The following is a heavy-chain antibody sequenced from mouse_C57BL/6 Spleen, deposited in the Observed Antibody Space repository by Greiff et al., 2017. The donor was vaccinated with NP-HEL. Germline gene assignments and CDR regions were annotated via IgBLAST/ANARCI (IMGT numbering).Heavy chain of an antibody. CDR1: GFTFSDYG. CDR2: ISSGSSTI. D-gene: IGHD1-1*01. J-gene: IGHJ3*01. Sequence: EVQLVESGGGLVKPGGSLKLSCAASGFTFSDYGMHWVRQAPEKGLEWVAYISSGSSTIYYADTVKGRFTISRDNAKNTLFLQMTSLRSEDTAMYFCARPYYYGTQGWFAYWGQGTLVTVSA. V-gene: IGHV5-17*01. CDR3: ARPYYYGTQGWFAY.